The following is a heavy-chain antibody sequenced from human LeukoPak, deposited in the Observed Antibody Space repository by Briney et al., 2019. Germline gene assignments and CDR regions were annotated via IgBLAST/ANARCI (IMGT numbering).Heavy chain of an antibody. CDR3: ARDSGSYYIDY. Sequence: GGSLRLSCAASGFTFSDHYMDWLRQAPGKGLEWVGRIRNKASSYTTAYAASVKGRFTLSRDDSKNSLYLQMNSLKTEDTAVYYCARDSGSYYIDYWGQGTLVTVSS. J-gene: IGHJ4*02. V-gene: IGHV3-72*01. D-gene: IGHD1-26*01. CDR1: GFTFSDHY. CDR2: IRNKASSYTT.